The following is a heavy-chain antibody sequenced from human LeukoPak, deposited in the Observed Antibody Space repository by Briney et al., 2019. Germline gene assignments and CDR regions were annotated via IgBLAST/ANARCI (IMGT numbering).Heavy chain of an antibody. D-gene: IGHD2-21*02. CDR2: IHASGST. CDR1: GGSISSYY. Sequence: SETLSLTCTVSGGSISSYYWTWIRQPAGKGPEWIGRIHASGSTNYNPTLKSRVNMSVDTSKNQSSLKLNSATAADTAVYYCARVTDPRYNWFDPWGQGTLVTVSS. J-gene: IGHJ5*02. CDR3: ARVTDPRYNWFDP. V-gene: IGHV4-4*07.